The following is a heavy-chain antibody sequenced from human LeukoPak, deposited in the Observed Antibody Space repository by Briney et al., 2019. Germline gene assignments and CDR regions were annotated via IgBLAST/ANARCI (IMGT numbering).Heavy chain of an antibody. CDR3: ARDRCGGGSCHYYFDY. D-gene: IGHD2-15*01. CDR2: IWYDGSNK. V-gene: IGHV3-33*01. J-gene: IGHJ4*02. CDR1: GFTFSSYG. Sequence: GGSLRLSCAASGFTFSSYGMHWVRQAPGKGLEWVAVIWYDGSNKYYAGSVKGRFTISRDNSKNTLYLQMNSLRADDTAVYYCARDRCGGGSCHYYFDYWGQGTLVTVSS.